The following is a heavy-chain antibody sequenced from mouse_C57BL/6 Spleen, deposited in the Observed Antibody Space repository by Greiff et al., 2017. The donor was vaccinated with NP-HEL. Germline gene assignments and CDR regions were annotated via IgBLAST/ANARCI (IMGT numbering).Heavy chain of an antibody. CDR3: ARLQRTAQAHYFDY. D-gene: IGHD3-2*02. CDR2: ISNVGGST. CDR1: GFTFSDYY. Sequence: EVKLMESGGGLVQPGGSLKLSCAASGFTFSDYYMYWVRQTPEKRLGWVAYISNVGGSTYYPDTVKGRFTISRDNAKTTLYLQMSRLKSEDTAMYYCARLQRTAQAHYFDYWGQGTTLTVSS. V-gene: IGHV5-12*01. J-gene: IGHJ2*01.